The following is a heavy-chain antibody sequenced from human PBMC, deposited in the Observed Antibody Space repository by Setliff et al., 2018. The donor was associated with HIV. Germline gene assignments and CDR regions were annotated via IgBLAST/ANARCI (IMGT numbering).Heavy chain of an antibody. V-gene: IGHV1-3*04. D-gene: IGHD4-17*01. CDR2: INTVNGNT. J-gene: IGHJ5*02. Sequence: GASVKVSCKASGYTFTRNAMHWVRQAPGQRLEWMGWINTVNGNTKYSQKFQGRVTITRDTSAGTVYMELSSLRSGDTAVYYCARDLNSGDYPHWFDPWGQGTLVTVSS. CDR1: GYTFTRNA. CDR3: ARDLNSGDYPHWFDP.